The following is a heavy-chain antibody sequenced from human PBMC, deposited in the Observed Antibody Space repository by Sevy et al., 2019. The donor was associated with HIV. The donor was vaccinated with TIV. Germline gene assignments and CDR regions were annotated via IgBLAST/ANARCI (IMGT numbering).Heavy chain of an antibody. V-gene: IGHV3-74*01. CDR2: VNNDGTGT. CDR3: ARSFDS. J-gene: IGHJ5*01. CDR1: GFTFSTYC. Sequence: GGSLRLSCAASGFTFSTYCMHWVRRVPGKGLEWVSHVNNDGTGTTYADSVKGRFTVSRDNAKNTVYLQMNSLRPEDTAVYYCARSFDSWGQGTLVTVSS.